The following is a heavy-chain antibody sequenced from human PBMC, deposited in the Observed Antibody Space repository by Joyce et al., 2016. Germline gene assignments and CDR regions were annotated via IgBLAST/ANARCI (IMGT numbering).Heavy chain of an antibody. CDR3: AKDRETSAVLDF. D-gene: IGHD6-25*01. Sequence: QAQLVESGGGVVQPGRSLRLSCAVSGFTFRSYGMHWVRQAPGKGLGWVAVISNDGKNKNYADSVKGRFTVSRDNSKKILSLQMNSLRPEDTAVYYRAKDRETSAVLDFWGQGTPVTVSS. J-gene: IGHJ4*02. CDR2: ISNDGKNK. V-gene: IGHV3-30*18. CDR1: GFTFRSYG.